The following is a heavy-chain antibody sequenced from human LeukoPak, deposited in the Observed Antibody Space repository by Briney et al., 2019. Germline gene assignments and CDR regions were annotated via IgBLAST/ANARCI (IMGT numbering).Heavy chain of an antibody. J-gene: IGHJ4*02. CDR3: AKDYYDSSGQKGSYYFDY. CDR2: ISGSGGST. D-gene: IGHD3-22*01. Sequence: PGGSLRHSCAASGFTFSSYAMSWVRQAPGKGLEWVSAISGSGGSTYYADSVKGRFTISRDNSKNTLYLQMNSLRAEDTAVYYCAKDYYDSSGQKGSYYFDYWGQGTLVTVSS. V-gene: IGHV3-23*01. CDR1: GFTFSSYA.